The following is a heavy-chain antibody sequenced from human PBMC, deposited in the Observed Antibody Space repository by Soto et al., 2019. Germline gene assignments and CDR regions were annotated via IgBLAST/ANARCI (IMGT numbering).Heavy chain of an antibody. CDR3: ARGGYYDSSGSRNYHYYGMDA. D-gene: IGHD3-22*01. CDR2: ISPYDDNT. V-gene: IGHV1-18*01. J-gene: IGHJ6*02. Sequence: QVQLVQSGSEVKKPGASVKVSCKASGYSFNSYGISWVRQAPGQGLEWLGWISPYDDNTKYAQSLPGRVTMTTDTSTRTAYMELRSLRSDDTAVYYCARGGYYDSSGSRNYHYYGMDAWGQGTTVTVS. CDR1: GYSFNSYG.